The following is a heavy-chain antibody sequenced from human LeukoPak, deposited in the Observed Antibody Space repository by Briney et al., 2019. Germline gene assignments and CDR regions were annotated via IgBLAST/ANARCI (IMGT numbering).Heavy chain of an antibody. Sequence: GGSLRLSCAASGFTVSSNYMSWVRQAPGKGLERVSVIYSGGSTYYADSVKGRFTISRDNSKNTLYLQMNSLRAEDTAVYYCARDRAVAVAGPKGYYYYGMDVWGQGTTVTVSS. D-gene: IGHD6-19*01. V-gene: IGHV3-53*01. CDR1: GFTVSSNY. CDR3: ARDRAVAVAGPKGYYYYGMDV. J-gene: IGHJ6*02. CDR2: IYSGGST.